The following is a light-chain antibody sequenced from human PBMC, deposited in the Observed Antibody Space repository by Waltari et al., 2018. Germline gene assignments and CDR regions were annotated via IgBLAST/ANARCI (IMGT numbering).Light chain of an antibody. CDR3: SSHTSSSTVV. V-gene: IGLV2-14*03. J-gene: IGLJ2*01. Sequence: QSALTQPASVSGSPGQSITISCTGTSSDVGGSNFVSWYQHHPGKAPKLKIYDVSKLPSWVSNRFSGSKSGNTASLTISGLQAEDESDYYCSSHTSSSTVVFGGGTKLTVL. CDR2: DVS. CDR1: SSDVGGSNF.